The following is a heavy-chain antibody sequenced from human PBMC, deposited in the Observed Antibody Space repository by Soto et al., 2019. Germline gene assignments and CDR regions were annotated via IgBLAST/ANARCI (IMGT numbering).Heavy chain of an antibody. CDR1: GYTFTSYA. CDR3: ARDKADCSSTSCYDGAAMDV. J-gene: IGHJ6*02. CDR2: INAGNGNT. V-gene: IGHV1-3*01. D-gene: IGHD2-2*01. Sequence: GASVKVSCKASGYTFTSYAMHWVRQAPGQRLEWMGWINAGNGNTKYSQKFQGRVTITRDTSASTAYMELSSLRSEDTAVYYCARDKADCSSTSCYDGAAMDVWGQGTTVTVSS.